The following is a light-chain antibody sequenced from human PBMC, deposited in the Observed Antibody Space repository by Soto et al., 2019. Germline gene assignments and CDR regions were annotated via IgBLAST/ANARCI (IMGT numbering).Light chain of an antibody. CDR3: QQYGSSPPLT. V-gene: IGKV3-20*01. Sequence: EIVVTQSPCTLSLYPGERATLSCRASQSVSSSYLAWYQQRPGQAPRLLIYGASSRATGIPDRFSGSGSGTDFTLTISRLEPEDFAVYYCQQYGSSPPLTFGGGTKWIS. CDR1: QSVSSSY. CDR2: GAS. J-gene: IGKJ4*01.